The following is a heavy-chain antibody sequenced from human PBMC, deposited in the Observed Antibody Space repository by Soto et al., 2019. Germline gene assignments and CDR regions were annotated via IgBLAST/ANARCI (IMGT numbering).Heavy chain of an antibody. Sequence: SLRLSCAASGFTFSSYALHCVRQAPGKGLEWVLLISYDGSNKYYADSVKGRFTISRDNSKNTLYLQMNSLRAEDTGVYYCARYSSRVGGYLDYWGQGTLVTVSS. CDR2: ISYDGSNK. D-gene: IGHD2-15*01. V-gene: IGHV3-30-3*01. J-gene: IGHJ4*02. CDR1: GFTFSSYA. CDR3: ARYSSRVGGYLDY.